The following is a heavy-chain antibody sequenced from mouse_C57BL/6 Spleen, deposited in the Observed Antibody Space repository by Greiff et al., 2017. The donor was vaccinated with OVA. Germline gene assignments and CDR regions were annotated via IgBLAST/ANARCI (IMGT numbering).Heavy chain of an antibody. J-gene: IGHJ4*01. V-gene: IGHV2-5*01. CDR3: AKNSLTGTGAMDY. CDR1: GFSLTSYG. CDR2: IWRGGST. Sequence: QVQLKESGPGLVQPSQSLSITCTVSGFSLTSYGVHWVRQSPGKGLEWLGVIWRGGSTDYNAAFMSRLSITKDNSKSQVFFKMNSLQADDTAIYYCAKNSLTGTGAMDYWGQGTSVTVSS. D-gene: IGHD4-1*01.